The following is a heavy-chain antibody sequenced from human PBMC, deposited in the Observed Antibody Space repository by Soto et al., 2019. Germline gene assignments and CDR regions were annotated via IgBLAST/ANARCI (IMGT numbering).Heavy chain of an antibody. CDR1: GFTFSSYG. J-gene: IGHJ6*02. D-gene: IGHD3-10*01. CDR3: AKSGARYYGSGSYYDYSYYYGMDV. CDR2: ISYDGSNK. Sequence: HPGGSLRLSCAASGFTFSSYGMHWVRQAPGKGLEWVAVISYDGSNKYYADSVKGRFTISRDNSKNTLYLQMNSLRAEDTAVYYCAKSGARYYGSGSYYDYSYYYGMDVWGQGTTVTVSS. V-gene: IGHV3-30*18.